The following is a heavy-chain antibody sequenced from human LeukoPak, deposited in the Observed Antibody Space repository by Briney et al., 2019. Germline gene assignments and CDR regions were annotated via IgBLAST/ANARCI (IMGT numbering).Heavy chain of an antibody. J-gene: IGHJ5*02. CDR2: IYYSGTT. CDR3: ARQVYYYDSSGLSWFDP. D-gene: IGHD3-22*01. V-gene: IGHV4-30-4*08. CDR1: GGSISSGAYY. Sequence: SQTLSLTCTVSGGSISSGAYYWSWIRQHPGRGLEWIGYIYYSGTTYYNPSLKSRVTISVDTSKNQFSLKLSSVTAADTAVYYCARQVYYYDSSGLSWFDPWGQGTLVTVSS.